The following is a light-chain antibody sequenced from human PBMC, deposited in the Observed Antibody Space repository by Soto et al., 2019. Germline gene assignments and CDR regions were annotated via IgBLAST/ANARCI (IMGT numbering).Light chain of an antibody. CDR3: QQYYSTPTWT. J-gene: IGKJ1*01. Sequence: DIVMTQSVDSLAVSLCESATINCKSSQRVLFSYNNKNYLAWYQQKPGQHPKLLIYWASTRESGVPDRFSGSGSGTDSTLTISSLQAEDVAVYYCQQYYSTPTWTFGQGTKVDIK. CDR1: QRVLFSYNNKNY. V-gene: IGKV4-1*01. CDR2: WAS.